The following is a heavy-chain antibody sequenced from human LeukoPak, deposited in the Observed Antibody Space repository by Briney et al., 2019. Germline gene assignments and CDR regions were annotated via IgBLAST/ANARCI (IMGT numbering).Heavy chain of an antibody. V-gene: IGHV4-39*01. CDR3: ARTQYSTSPEGYYYYYMDV. J-gene: IGHJ6*03. CDR1: GGSISSYY. CDR2: IYYSWNT. Sequence: SETLSLTCTVSGGSISSYYWGWIRQPPGKGLDWIGSIYYSWNTSYIPSLRSRVTLSVDKSKDQFSLKLSSVAAADTAVYYCARTQYSTSPEGYYYYYMDVWGKGTTLTVSS. D-gene: IGHD6-6*01.